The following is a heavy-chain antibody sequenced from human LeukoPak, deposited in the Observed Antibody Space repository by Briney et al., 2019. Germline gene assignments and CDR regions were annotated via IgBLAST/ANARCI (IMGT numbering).Heavy chain of an antibody. V-gene: IGHV4-59*01. CDR2: IYYSGST. Sequence: SETLSLTCTVSGGSISSYYWSWIRQPPGKGLEWIGYIYYSGSTNYNPSLKSRVTISVDTSKNQFSLKLSSVSAADTAVYYCARTIVGGGVFDYWGQGTLVTVSS. D-gene: IGHD3-16*01. J-gene: IGHJ4*02. CDR3: ARTIVGGGVFDY. CDR1: GGSISSYY.